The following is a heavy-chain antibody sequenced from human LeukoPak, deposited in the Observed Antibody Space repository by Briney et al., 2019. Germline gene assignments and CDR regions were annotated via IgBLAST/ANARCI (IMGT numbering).Heavy chain of an antibody. CDR1: GFTFSSYA. J-gene: IGHJ6*02. D-gene: IGHD1-1*01. CDR3: AAQLPYHLYYYGMDV. V-gene: IGHV3-23*01. CDR2: ISGSGSNT. Sequence: QAGGSLRLSCAASGFTFSSYAMSWVRQAPGTGLEWVSAISGSGSNTYHADSVKGRFTISRDNSKNTLYLQMNSLGAEDTAVYYCAAQLPYHLYYYGMDVWGQGTTVTVSS.